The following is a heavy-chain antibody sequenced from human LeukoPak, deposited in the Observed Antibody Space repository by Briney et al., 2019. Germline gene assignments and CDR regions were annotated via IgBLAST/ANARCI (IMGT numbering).Heavy chain of an antibody. CDR2: MYTSGST. D-gene: IGHD3-22*01. CDR1: GGSISSYY. J-gene: IGHJ5*02. Sequence: PSETLSLTCTVSGGSISSYYWSWIRQPAGKGLEWIGRMYTSGSTNYNPSLKSRVTISVDKSKNQFSLKLSSVTAADTAVYYCASSMIVYPQWFDPWGQGTLVTVSS. V-gene: IGHV4-4*07. CDR3: ASSMIVYPQWFDP.